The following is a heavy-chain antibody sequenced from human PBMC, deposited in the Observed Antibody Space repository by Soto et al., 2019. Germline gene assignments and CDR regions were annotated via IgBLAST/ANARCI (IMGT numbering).Heavy chain of an antibody. Sequence: SETLSLTCTVSGGSISSYYWSWIRQPPGKGLEWIGYIYYSGSTNYNPSLKSRVTISVDTSKNQFSLKLSSVTAADTAVYYCATFYGNHDGFDIWGQGTMVTVAS. CDR2: IYYSGST. J-gene: IGHJ3*02. V-gene: IGHV4-59*01. CDR1: GGSISSYY. D-gene: IGHD4-17*01. CDR3: ATFYGNHDGFDI.